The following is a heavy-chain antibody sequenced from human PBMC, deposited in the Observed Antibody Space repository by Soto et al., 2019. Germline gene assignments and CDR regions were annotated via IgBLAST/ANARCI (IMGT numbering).Heavy chain of an antibody. CDR1: GFTFSSYA. J-gene: IGHJ6*02. CDR3: SKDTVRDCYYGMDV. CDR2: ISGSGGST. Sequence: EVQLLESGGGLVQPGGSLRLSCAASGFTFSSYAMSWVRQAPGKGLEWVSAISGSGGSTYYADSVKGRFTISRDNSKNTLYLQMNSLRAEDTAVCYCSKDTVRDCYYGMDVWGQGTTVTVSS. V-gene: IGHV3-23*01. D-gene: IGHD3-16*01.